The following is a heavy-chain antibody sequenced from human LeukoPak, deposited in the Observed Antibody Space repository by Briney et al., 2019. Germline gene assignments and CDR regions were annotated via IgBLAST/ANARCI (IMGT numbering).Heavy chain of an antibody. CDR2: IKKDGSEN. CDR3: ARHLSGVTGYSYGRGIDY. J-gene: IGHJ4*02. V-gene: IGHV3-7*01. Sequence: GGSLRLSCAASGFTFSSYWMSWVRQAPGKGLEWVANIKKDGSENYYVDSVKGRFTISRDNAKKSLYLQMKSLRAEDTAVYYCARHLSGVTGYSYGRGIDYWGQGTLVTVSS. D-gene: IGHD5-18*01. CDR1: GFTFSSYW.